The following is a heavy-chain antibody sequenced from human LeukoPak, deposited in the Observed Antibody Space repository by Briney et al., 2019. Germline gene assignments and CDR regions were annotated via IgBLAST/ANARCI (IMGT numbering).Heavy chain of an antibody. CDR3: ATPAYYSNYALFDY. D-gene: IGHD4-11*01. CDR2: INSDGSST. J-gene: IGHJ4*02. V-gene: IGHV3-74*01. CDR1: GFTFSSYW. Sequence: PGGSLRLSCAASGFTFSSYWMHWVRQAPGKGLVWVSRINSDGSSTSYADSVKGRFTISRDNAKNTLYLQMNGLRAEDTAVYYCATPAYYSNYALFDYWGQGTLVTVSS.